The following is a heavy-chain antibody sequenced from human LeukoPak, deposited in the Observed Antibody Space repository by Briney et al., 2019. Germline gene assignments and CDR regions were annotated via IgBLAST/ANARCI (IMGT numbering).Heavy chain of an antibody. CDR3: ASGYGDYEPYYFDY. D-gene: IGHD4-17*01. CDR2: IIPIIGKA. V-gene: IGHV1-69*05. Sequence: SVKVSCKASGGTFTSYGISWVRQAPGQGLEWMGRIIPIIGKANYAQKFQGRVTITTDESTSTDYMELRRLRSEDTAVYYCASGYGDYEPYYFDYWGQGTLVTVSS. CDR1: GGTFTSYG. J-gene: IGHJ4*02.